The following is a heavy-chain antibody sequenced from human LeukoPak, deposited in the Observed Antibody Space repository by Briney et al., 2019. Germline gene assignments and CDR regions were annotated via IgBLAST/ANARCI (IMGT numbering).Heavy chain of an antibody. Sequence: SQTLSLTCTVSGGSISSGSYYWSWIRQPAGKGLEWIGRIYTSGSTNYNPSLKSRVTISVDTSKNQFSLKQSSVTAADTAVYYCARGAVAAGFDYWGQGTLVTVSS. CDR2: IYTSGST. CDR3: ARGAVAAGFDY. V-gene: IGHV4-61*02. D-gene: IGHD6-19*01. CDR1: GGSISSGSYY. J-gene: IGHJ4*02.